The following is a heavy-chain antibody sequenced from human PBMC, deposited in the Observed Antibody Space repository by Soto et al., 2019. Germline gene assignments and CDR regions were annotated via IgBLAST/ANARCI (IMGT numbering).Heavy chain of an antibody. CDR2: IYYSGST. J-gene: IGHJ5*02. CDR1: GGSISSGGYY. V-gene: IGHV4-31*03. CDR3: ASAVVAATLWFDP. Sequence: QVQLQESGPGLVKPSQTLSLTCTVSGGSISSGGYYWSWIRQHPGKGLEWIGYIYYSGSTYYNPSLRSRVTISVATSKNQFSLKLSSVTAADTAVYYSASAVVAATLWFDPWGQGTLVTVSS. D-gene: IGHD2-15*01.